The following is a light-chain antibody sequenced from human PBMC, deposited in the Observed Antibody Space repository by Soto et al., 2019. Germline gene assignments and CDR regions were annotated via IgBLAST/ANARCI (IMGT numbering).Light chain of an antibody. J-gene: IGKJ3*01. CDR3: QQTYTTPFT. Sequence: DIQMTQSPSSLSASVGDGVTITCRASQSISTYLNWYQQKPGKAPKLLIYAASSFESGVPSRFSGSGSGTDFTLTISSLQPEDFATYYCQQTYTTPFTFGPGTKVDIK. V-gene: IGKV1-39*01. CDR2: AAS. CDR1: QSISTY.